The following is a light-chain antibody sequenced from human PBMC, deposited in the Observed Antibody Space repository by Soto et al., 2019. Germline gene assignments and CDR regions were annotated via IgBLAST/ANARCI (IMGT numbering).Light chain of an antibody. J-gene: IGLJ2*01. V-gene: IGLV1-36*01. Sequence: QSVLTQPPSVSEAPRQRVTISCSGSSSNIGNNAVNWYQQLPGKAPKLLIYYDDLLPSGVSDRFSGSKSGTSASLAISGLQSEDEADDSCAAWDDSLNGVVFGGGTKLTVL. CDR2: YDD. CDR3: AAWDDSLNGVV. CDR1: SSNIGNNA.